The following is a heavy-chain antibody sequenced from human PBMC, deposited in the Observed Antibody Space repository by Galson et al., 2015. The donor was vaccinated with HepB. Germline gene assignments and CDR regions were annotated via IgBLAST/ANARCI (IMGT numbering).Heavy chain of an antibody. Sequence: SLRLSCAASGFTFSSYGMHWVRQAPGKGLEWVALIWYDGSNKYHADSVKGRFTISRDNSKNTLYLQMNSLRAADTAVYYCVREYNNGGYVDYWGQGTQVTVSS. CDR2: IWYDGSNK. CDR1: GFTFSSYG. J-gene: IGHJ4*02. V-gene: IGHV3-33*01. CDR3: VREYNNGGYVDY. D-gene: IGHD6-19*01.